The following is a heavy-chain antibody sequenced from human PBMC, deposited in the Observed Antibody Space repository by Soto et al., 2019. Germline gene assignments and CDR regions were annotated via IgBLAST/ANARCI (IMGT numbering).Heavy chain of an antibody. CDR3: AREKYSGPSGGMDV. D-gene: IGHD6-6*01. CDR2: IYYSGST. CDR1: GGSVSSGSYY. Sequence: PSETLSLTCTVSGGSVSSGSYYWSWIRQPPGKGLEWIGYIYYSGSTNYNPSLKSRVTISVDTSKNQFSLKLSYVTAPDTAVYYCAREKYSGPSGGMDVWGQGPRSPSP. J-gene: IGHJ6*02. V-gene: IGHV4-61*01.